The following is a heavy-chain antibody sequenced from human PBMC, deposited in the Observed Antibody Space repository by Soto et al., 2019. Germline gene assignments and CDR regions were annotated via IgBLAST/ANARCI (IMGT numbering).Heavy chain of an antibody. CDR1: GGSFGNSA. CDR3: ARANDRLQLGGNDCYAMDV. D-gene: IGHD5-12*01. V-gene: IGHV1-69*12. J-gene: IGHJ6*02. Sequence: QVQLVQSGAEVKKPGSSVTVSCKASGGSFGNSAISWVRQAPGQGLEWMGGNIPIFPTPDYAEKFQGRVTIAADEATRTALMELHSPRSEDSAVSYCARANDRLQLGGNDCYAMDVLGQGTAVTVSS. CDR2: NIPIFPTP.